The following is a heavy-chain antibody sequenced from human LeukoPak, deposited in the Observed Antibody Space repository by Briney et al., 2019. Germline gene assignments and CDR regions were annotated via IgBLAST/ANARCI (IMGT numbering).Heavy chain of an antibody. CDR3: ARDWVYCSGGSCYSLAAFDI. CDR2: IYYSGST. Sequence: SETLSLTCTVSGGSISSYYWSWIRQPPGKGLEWIGYIYYSGSTNYNPSLKSRVTTSVDTSKNQFSLKLSSVTAADTAVYYCARDWVYCSGGSCYSLAAFDIWGQGTMVTVSS. CDR1: GGSISSYY. D-gene: IGHD2-15*01. J-gene: IGHJ3*02. V-gene: IGHV4-59*01.